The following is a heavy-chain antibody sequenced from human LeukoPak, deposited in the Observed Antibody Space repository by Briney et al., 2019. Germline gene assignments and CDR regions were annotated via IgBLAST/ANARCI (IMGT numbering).Heavy chain of an antibody. CDR2: ISPTGSTT. V-gene: IGHV3-74*01. CDR3: ARSVSSGFFHYYGMDV. CDR1: GFSFSGHW. D-gene: IGHD6-19*01. J-gene: IGHJ6*02. Sequence: QPGGSLRLSCTASGFSFSGHWMHWARQLPGKGLVWVSRISPTGSTTSYADSVKGRFTVSRDNAKNSLYLQLSNLRAEDTAVYYCARSVSSGFFHYYGMDVWGQGTTVTVSS.